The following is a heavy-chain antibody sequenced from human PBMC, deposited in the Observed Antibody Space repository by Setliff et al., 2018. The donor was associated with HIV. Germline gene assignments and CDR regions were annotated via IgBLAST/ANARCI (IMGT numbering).Heavy chain of an antibody. CDR2: IYYSGST. D-gene: IGHD3-10*01. CDR1: GGSISSYY. V-gene: IGHV4-59*01. CDR3: ARGQYYYGSGISYYYYYYYMDV. J-gene: IGHJ6*03. Sequence: TLSLTCTVSGGSISSYYCSWIRQPPGKGLEWIGYIYYSGSTNYNPSLKSRVTISVDTSKNQFSLKLSSVTAADTAVYYCARGQYYYGSGISYYYYYYYMDVWGKGTTVTVSS.